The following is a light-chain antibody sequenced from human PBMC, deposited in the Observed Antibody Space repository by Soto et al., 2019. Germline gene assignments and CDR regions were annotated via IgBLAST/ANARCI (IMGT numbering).Light chain of an antibody. CDR2: EVS. V-gene: IGLV2-14*01. CDR3: SSYTTSSTWV. Sequence: QSALTQPASVSGSPRQSITISCTGTSSDFGNYNYVSWYQQHPGIAPKLMIYEVSNRPSGVSNRFSGSKSGNTASLTISGLQAEDEADYYCSSYTTSSTWVFGGGTKLTVL. J-gene: IGLJ3*02. CDR1: SSDFGNYNY.